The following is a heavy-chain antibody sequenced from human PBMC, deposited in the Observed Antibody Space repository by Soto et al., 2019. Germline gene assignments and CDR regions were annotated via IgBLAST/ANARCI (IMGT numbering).Heavy chain of an antibody. CDR2: ISYDGSNK. D-gene: IGHD5-12*01. J-gene: IGHJ2*01. V-gene: IGHV3-30-3*01. CDR1: GFTFSSYA. CDR3: ARDHGQRWLDWYFDL. Sequence: QVQLVESGGGVVQPGRSLRLSCAASGFTFSSYAMHWVRQAPGKGLEWVAVISYDGSNKYYADSVKGRFTISRDNSKNTLYLQMNSLRAEDTAVYYCARDHGQRWLDWYFDLWGRGTLVTVSS.